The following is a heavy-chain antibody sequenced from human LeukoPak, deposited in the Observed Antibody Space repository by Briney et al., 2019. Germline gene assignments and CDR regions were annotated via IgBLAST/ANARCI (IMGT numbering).Heavy chain of an antibody. J-gene: IGHJ4*02. CDR2: ISGSGGST. CDR3: ARAQIQLWTTPQYYFDY. D-gene: IGHD5-18*01. Sequence: GGSLSLSCAASGFTFSSYAMSWVRQAPGKGLEWVSAISGSGGSTYYADSVKGRFTISRDNSKNTLYLQMNSLRAEDTAVYYCARAQIQLWTTPQYYFDYWGQGTLVTVSS. CDR1: GFTFSSYA. V-gene: IGHV3-23*01.